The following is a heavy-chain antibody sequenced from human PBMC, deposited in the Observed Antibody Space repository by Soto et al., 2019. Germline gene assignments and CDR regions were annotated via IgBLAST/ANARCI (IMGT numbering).Heavy chain of an antibody. CDR1: GGTFSSYA. Sequence: QVQLVQSGAEVKKPGSSVKVSCKASGGTFSSYAISWVLQAPGQGLEWMAGITPIFVTANYAQKFQGRLTITAVESPAIAYMELSRPRLEDRAVYNCARAIPDPRQGDYSYYHFGMCVWGQGNTVT. CDR3: ARAIPDPRQGDYSYYHFGMCV. V-gene: IGHV1-69*01. D-gene: IGHD3-16*01. CDR2: ITPIFVTA. J-gene: IGHJ6*02.